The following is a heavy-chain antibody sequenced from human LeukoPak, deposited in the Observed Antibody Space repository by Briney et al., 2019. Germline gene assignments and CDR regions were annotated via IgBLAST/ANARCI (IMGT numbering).Heavy chain of an antibody. CDR1: GGSISSRNW. J-gene: IGHJ4*02. CDR2: IYHSGST. V-gene: IGHV4-4*02. D-gene: IGHD3-22*01. CDR3: ARAEDYDSSGYYLGY. Sequence: SETLSLTCAVSGGSISSRNWWSWVRQPPGKGLEWIGEIYHSGSTNDNPSLKTRVTISVDTSKNQFSLKLSSVTAADTAVYYCARAEDYDSSGYYLGYWGQGTLVTVSS.